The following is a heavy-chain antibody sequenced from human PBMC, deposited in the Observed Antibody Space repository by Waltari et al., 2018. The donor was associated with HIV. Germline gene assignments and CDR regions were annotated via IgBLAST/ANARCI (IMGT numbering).Heavy chain of an antibody. Sequence: QVQLVESGGGVVRPGRSLRLPCAASGFIFSDFAIHWFRQAPGKGLEWVAIISHDGSKKSYADSVKGRFTISRDNSKNTLFLQMNSLTTEDTAVYYCARDSYDSGTYGLIDYWGQGTLVTVSS. CDR1: GFIFSDFA. CDR2: ISHDGSKK. V-gene: IGHV3-30*03. CDR3: ARDSYDSGTYGLIDY. J-gene: IGHJ4*02. D-gene: IGHD3-10*01.